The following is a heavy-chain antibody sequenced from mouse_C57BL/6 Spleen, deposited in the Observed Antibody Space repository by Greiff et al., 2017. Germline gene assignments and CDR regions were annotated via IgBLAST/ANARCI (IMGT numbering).Heavy chain of an antibody. CDR2: IDPENGDT. CDR3: TTITTNYFDY. Sequence: VQLQQSGAELVRPGASVKLSCTASGFNIKDDDMPWVKQSPEQGLEWIGWIDPENGDTEYASKFQGKATITADTSSNTAYLQLSSLTSEDTAVYYCTTITTNYFDYWGQGTTLTVSS. CDR1: GFNIKDDD. V-gene: IGHV14-4*01. J-gene: IGHJ2*01. D-gene: IGHD1-1*01.